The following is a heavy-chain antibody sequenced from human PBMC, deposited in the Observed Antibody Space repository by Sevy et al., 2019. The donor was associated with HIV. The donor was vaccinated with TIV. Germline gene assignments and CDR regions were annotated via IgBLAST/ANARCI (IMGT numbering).Heavy chain of an antibody. CDR2: MKSKTDGGTT. V-gene: IGHV3-15*01. Sequence: GGSLRLSCAASGFTFSIIYMNWVRQSPGKGLEWVGRMKSKTDGGTTNYAAPVKDRFTMSRDDSKNTLYLQMNSLKADDTAVYYCTTVGFPKWGLESFDIWGQGTKVTVSS. CDR1: GFTFSIIY. CDR3: TTVGFPKWGLESFDI. D-gene: IGHD2-21*01. J-gene: IGHJ3*02.